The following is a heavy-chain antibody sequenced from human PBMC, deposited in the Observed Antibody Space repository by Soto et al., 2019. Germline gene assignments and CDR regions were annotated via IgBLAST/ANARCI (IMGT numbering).Heavy chain of an antibody. V-gene: IGHV4-34*01. Sequence: PSETLSLTCAVYGGSFSGYYWSWIRQPPGKGLEWIGEINHSGSTNYNPSLKSRVTISVDTSKNQFSLKLSSVTAADTAVYYCARGPSGVGMTYDFWSPTHYYYYGMDVWGQGTTVTVSS. J-gene: IGHJ6*02. D-gene: IGHD3-3*01. CDR3: ARGPSGVGMTYDFWSPTHYYYYGMDV. CDR2: INHSGST. CDR1: GGSFSGYY.